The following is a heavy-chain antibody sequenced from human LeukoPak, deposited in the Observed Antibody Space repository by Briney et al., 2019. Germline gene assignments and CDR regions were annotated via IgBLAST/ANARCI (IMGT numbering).Heavy chain of an antibody. Sequence: GGSLRLSCSASGFTFSRYDMHWVRQAPGKGLEWVSVFSSAGDPFYSGSVKGRFTTSRENAKNSFYLQMNSLRAGDAAMYYCARDGSGFGEFADGFGIWGQGTMVTVSS. CDR2: FSSAGDP. V-gene: IGHV3-13*05. CDR1: GFTFSRYD. D-gene: IGHD3-10*01. CDR3: ARDGSGFGEFADGFGI. J-gene: IGHJ3*02.